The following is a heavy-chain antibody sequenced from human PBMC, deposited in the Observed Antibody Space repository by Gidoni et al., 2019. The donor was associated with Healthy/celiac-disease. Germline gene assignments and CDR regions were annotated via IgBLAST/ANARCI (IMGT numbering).Heavy chain of an antibody. CDR1: GFTFSSYA. V-gene: IGHV3-30-3*01. Sequence: QVQLVESGGGVVQPGRSLRLSCAASGFTFSSYAMHWVRQAPGKGLEWVAVISYEGSNKYYADSVKGRFTISRDNSKNTLYLQMNSLRAEDTAVYYCARSVVGAGAFDIWGQGTMVTVSS. D-gene: IGHD1-26*01. CDR3: ARSVVGAGAFDI. CDR2: ISYEGSNK. J-gene: IGHJ3*02.